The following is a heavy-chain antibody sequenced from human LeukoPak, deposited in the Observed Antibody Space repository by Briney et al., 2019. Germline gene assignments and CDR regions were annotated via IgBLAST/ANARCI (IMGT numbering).Heavy chain of an antibody. Sequence: ASVKVSRKVSGYTLTELSMHWVRQAPGKGLEWMGGFDPEDGETIYAQKFQGRVTMTEDTSTDTADMELSSLRSEDTAVYYCATDRYGSGFPPDYWGQGTLVTVSS. CDR1: GYTLTELS. CDR2: FDPEDGET. D-gene: IGHD3-10*01. CDR3: ATDRYGSGFPPDY. J-gene: IGHJ4*02. V-gene: IGHV1-24*01.